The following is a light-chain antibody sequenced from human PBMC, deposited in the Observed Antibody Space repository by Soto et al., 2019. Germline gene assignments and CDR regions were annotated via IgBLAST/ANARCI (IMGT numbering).Light chain of an antibody. CDR1: QDISNF. CDR3: QQYDNLPGYT. Sequence: DIQMTQSPSSLSASVGDSVAITCRASQDISNFLNWYQQKPGKAPKLLIYDASNLETGVPSRFSGGGSGTDFTFTISSLQPEDIATYYCQQYDNLPGYTFGQGTKLEIK. V-gene: IGKV1-33*01. CDR2: DAS. J-gene: IGKJ2*01.